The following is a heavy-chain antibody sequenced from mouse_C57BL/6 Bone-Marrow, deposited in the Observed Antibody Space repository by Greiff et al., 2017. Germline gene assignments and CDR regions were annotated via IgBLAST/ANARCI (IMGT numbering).Heavy chain of an antibody. V-gene: IGHV1-39*01. D-gene: IGHD1-1*01. CDR2: ITPNYGTT. J-gene: IGHJ3*01. CDR3: ARGLPSYYGSSLFAD. CDR1: GYSFTDYN. Sequence: VQLQQSGPELVTPGASVTISCTASGYSFTDYNMNWVKQSNGKSLEWIGVITPNYGTTSYNQKFKGKATLTVDQSSSTAYMQLNSLTSEDSAGYYYARGLPSYYGSSLFADWGQGALVTFAA.